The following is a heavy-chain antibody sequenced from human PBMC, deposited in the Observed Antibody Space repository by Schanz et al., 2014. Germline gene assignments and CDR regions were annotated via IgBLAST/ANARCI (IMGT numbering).Heavy chain of an antibody. CDR1: GFTFSSYA. CDR3: AKQVHYDILTVTRN. CDR2: ISYDGRNK. V-gene: IGHV3-30-3*01. J-gene: IGHJ4*02. D-gene: IGHD3-9*01. Sequence: VQLLESGGGLVQPGGSLRLSCEASGFTFSSYAMHWVRQAPGKGLEWVAVISYDGRNKYYADSVKGRFTISRDNSKNTQYLQMNSRRAEAAAVYYCAKQVHYDILTVTRNWGQGTLXTVSS.